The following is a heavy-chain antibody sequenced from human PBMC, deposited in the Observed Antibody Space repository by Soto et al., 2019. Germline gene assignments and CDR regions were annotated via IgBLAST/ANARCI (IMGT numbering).Heavy chain of an antibody. CDR2: IGTAGDT. J-gene: IGHJ6*02. CDR3: ARANKYYYGSGSYYQNYYYGMDV. Sequence: EVQLVESGGGLVQPGGSLRLSCAASGCTFSSYDMHWVRQATGKGLEWVSAIGTAGDTYYPGSVKGRFTISRENAKNSLYLQMNSLRAGDTAVYYCARANKYYYGSGSYYQNYYYGMDVWGQGTTVTVSS. CDR1: GCTFSSYD. V-gene: IGHV3-13*01. D-gene: IGHD3-10*01.